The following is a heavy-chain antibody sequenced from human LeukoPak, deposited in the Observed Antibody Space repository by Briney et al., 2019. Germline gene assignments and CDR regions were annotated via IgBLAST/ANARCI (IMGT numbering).Heavy chain of an antibody. Sequence: SRGSLRLSCAASGFTFSSSWMHWVRQAPGKGLEYVSAISSNGGSTYYADSVKGRFTISRDNSKNTLYLQMSSLRAEDTAVYYCVKGLAYCGGDCYSRAFDIWGQGTMVTVSS. V-gene: IGHV3-64D*09. CDR1: GFTFSSSW. D-gene: IGHD2-21*02. J-gene: IGHJ3*02. CDR2: ISSNGGST. CDR3: VKGLAYCGGDCYSRAFDI.